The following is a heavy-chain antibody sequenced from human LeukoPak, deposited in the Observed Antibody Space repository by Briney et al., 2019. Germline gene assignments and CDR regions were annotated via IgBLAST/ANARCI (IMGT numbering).Heavy chain of an antibody. V-gene: IGHV4-61*02. J-gene: IGHJ4*02. Sequence: DPSQTLPLTCTVSGASISSGSYYWSWIRQPAGKGLEWIGRICTSGSTNYNPSLKSRVTISVDTSKNQFSLKLRSVTAADTAVYYCARGNSYYYDSSGYPDYWGQGTPVTVSS. CDR2: ICTSGST. CDR3: ARGNSYYYDSSGYPDY. CDR1: GASISSGSYY. D-gene: IGHD3-22*01.